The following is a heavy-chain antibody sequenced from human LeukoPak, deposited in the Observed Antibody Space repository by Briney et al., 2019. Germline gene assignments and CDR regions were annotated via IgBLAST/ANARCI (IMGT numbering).Heavy chain of an antibody. V-gene: IGHV4-4*07. CDR1: GGSISSYY. D-gene: IGHD6-13*01. Sequence: SETLSLTCTVSGGSISSYYWSWIRQPAGKGLEWIGRIYTSGSTNYNPSLKSRVTMSVDTSKNQFSLKLSSVTAADTAVYYCARGGAAAGTFWFDPWGQGTLVTVSS. CDR3: ARGGAAAGTFWFDP. J-gene: IGHJ5*02. CDR2: IYTSGST.